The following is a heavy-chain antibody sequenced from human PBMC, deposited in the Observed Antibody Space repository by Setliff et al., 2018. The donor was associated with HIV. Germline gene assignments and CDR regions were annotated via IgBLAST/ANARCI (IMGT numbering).Heavy chain of an antibody. CDR2: IYNDGSKK. Sequence: PGGSLRLSCAASGFTFSYYGMYWVRQAPGKGLEWVALIYNDGSKKYYADSVKGRFTISRDNSKNTLYLQMNSLSAEDTALYSCANLIGEADTPYWGQGTLVTVSS. CDR1: GFTFSYYG. CDR3: ANLIGEADTPY. J-gene: IGHJ4*02. V-gene: IGHV3-33*06. D-gene: IGHD6-13*01.